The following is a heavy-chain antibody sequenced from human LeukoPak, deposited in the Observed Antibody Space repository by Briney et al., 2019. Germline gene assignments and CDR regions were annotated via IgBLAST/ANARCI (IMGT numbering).Heavy chain of an antibody. CDR2: ISYDGSNK. V-gene: IGHV3-30*03. CDR1: GFTFSSYG. Sequence: GRSLRLSCAASGFTFSSYGMHWVRQAPGKGLEWVAVISYDGSNKYYADSVKGRFTISRDNSKNTLYLQMNSLRAEDTAVYYCARDRDFWSGGPDAFDIWGQGTMVTVSS. D-gene: IGHD3-3*01. J-gene: IGHJ3*02. CDR3: ARDRDFWSGGPDAFDI.